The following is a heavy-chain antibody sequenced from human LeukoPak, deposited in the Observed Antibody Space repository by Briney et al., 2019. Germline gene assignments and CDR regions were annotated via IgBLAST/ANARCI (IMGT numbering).Heavy chain of an antibody. CDR3: ARQSGGPYSGSPFDY. D-gene: IGHD1-26*01. CDR2: INAGNGNT. Sequence: GASVKVSCKASGYTFTSYAMHWVRQAPGQRLEWMGWINAGNGNTKYSQKFQGRVTITRDTSASIAFMELSSLRSEDTAVYYCARQSGGPYSGSPFDYWGQGTLVTVSS. V-gene: IGHV1-3*01. J-gene: IGHJ4*02. CDR1: GYTFTSYA.